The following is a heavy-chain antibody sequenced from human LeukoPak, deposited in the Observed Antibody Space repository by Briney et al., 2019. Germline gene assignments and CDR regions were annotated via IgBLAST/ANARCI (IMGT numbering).Heavy chain of an antibody. CDR1: GGTFSNHT. J-gene: IGHJ5*02. V-gene: IGHV1-69*13. CDR3: ARSNYGGHSGVWFDP. CDR2: IVPIFGAT. Sequence: ASVKVSCKASGGTFSNHTINWVRQAPGQGLQWMGGIVPIFGATNNAQRFQGRVTITADESTSTAYMELSSLRSEDTAVYYCARSNYGGHSGVWFDPWGQGTLVTVSS. D-gene: IGHD4-23*01.